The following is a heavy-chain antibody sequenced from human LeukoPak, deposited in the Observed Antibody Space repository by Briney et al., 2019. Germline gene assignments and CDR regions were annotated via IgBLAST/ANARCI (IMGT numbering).Heavy chain of an antibody. CDR2: IIPIFGTA. CDR3: ARGIVVVPAALGH. CDR1: GGTFSSYA. V-gene: IGHV1-69*05. D-gene: IGHD2-2*01. J-gene: IGHJ5*02. Sequence: SVKVSCNASGGTFSSYAISWVRQAPGQGLEWMGGIIPIFGTANYAQKFQGRVTITTDESTSTAYMELSSLRSEDTAVYYCARGIVVVPAALGHWGQGTLVTVSS.